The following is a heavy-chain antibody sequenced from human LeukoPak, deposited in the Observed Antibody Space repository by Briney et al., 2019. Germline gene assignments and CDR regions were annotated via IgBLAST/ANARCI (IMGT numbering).Heavy chain of an antibody. D-gene: IGHD2-2*01. V-gene: IGHV1-69*13. CDR3: ASGRVVPAAMSYYYYGMDV. Sequence: SVKVSCKASGGTFSSYAISWVRQAPGQGLEWMGGIIPIFGTANYARKFQGRVTNTADESTSTAYMELSSLRSEDTAVYYCASGRVVPAAMSYYYYGMDVWGQGTTVTVPS. CDR2: IIPIFGTA. J-gene: IGHJ6*02. CDR1: GGTFSSYA.